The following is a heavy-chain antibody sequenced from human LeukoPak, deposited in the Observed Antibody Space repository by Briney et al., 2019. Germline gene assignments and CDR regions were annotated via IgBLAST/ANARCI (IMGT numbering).Heavy chain of an antibody. CDR3: ALHHGSYYLGRWFDP. J-gene: IGHJ5*02. Sequence: GGSLRLSCAASGFTFSSYAMSWVRQAPGKGLEWVSAISGSGGSPYYADSVKGRFTISRDNSKNTLYLQMNSLRADDTAVYYCALHHGSYYLGRWFDPWGQGPLVTVSS. CDR1: GFTFSSYA. D-gene: IGHD1-26*01. CDR2: ISGSGGSP. V-gene: IGHV3-23*01.